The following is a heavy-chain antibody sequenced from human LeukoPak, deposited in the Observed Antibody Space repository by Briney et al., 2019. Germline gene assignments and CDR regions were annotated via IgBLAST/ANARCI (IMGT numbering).Heavy chain of an antibody. D-gene: IGHD5-18*01. CDR1: GYTFTSCG. Sequence: EASVKLSCKASGYTFTSCGISWVRQAPGQGLGWMGWISAYNGNTKYAQNLQGRVTTTTDTSTRPAYMALRSLRSDDTAVYYCARDAASDTSSYVVDVTSPYDYWGQGTLVTVSS. CDR3: ARDAASDTSSYVVDVTSPYDY. CDR2: ISAYNGNT. V-gene: IGHV1-18*01. J-gene: IGHJ4*02.